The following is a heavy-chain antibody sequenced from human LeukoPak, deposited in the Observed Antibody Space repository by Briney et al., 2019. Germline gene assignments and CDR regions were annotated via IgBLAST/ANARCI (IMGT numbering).Heavy chain of an antibody. CDR2: IRYDGSNK. Sequence: GGSLRLSCAASGFTFSSYGMHWVRQAPGKGLEWVAFIRYDGSNKYYADSVKGRFTISRDNSKNTLYLQMNSLRAEDTAVYYCAKDTGILSYFDYWGQGTLVTVSS. V-gene: IGHV3-30*02. D-gene: IGHD2-8*02. J-gene: IGHJ4*02. CDR1: GFTFSSYG. CDR3: AKDTGILSYFDY.